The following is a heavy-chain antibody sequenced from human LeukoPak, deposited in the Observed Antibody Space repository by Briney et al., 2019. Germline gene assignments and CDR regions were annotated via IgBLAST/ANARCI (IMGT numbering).Heavy chain of an antibody. CDR2: IYYSGST. CDR1: GGSISSYY. Sequence: SETLSLTCTVSGGSISSYYWSWIRQPPGKGLEWIGYIYYSGSTNYNPSLKSRVTISVDTSKNQLSLKLSSVTAADTAVYYCARVSAGQWLEYYFDYWGQGTLVTVSS. V-gene: IGHV4-59*01. CDR3: ARVSAGQWLEYYFDY. D-gene: IGHD6-19*01. J-gene: IGHJ4*02.